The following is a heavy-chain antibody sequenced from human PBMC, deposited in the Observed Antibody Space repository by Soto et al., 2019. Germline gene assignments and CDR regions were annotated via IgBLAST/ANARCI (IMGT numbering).Heavy chain of an antibody. Sequence: GSLRLSCSASGFTFSSYAMHWVRQAPGKGLEYVSAISSNGDSTYSADSVKGRFTISRDNSKNTQNLQMSSLRAEDTAVYYCVKVSGSSWYLGYWGQGTLVTVSS. V-gene: IGHV3-64D*06. CDR1: GFTFSSYA. CDR3: VKVSGSSWYLGY. CDR2: ISSNGDST. D-gene: IGHD6-13*01. J-gene: IGHJ4*02.